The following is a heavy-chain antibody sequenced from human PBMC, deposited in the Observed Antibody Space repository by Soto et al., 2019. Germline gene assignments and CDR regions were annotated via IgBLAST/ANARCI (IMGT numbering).Heavy chain of an antibody. CDR1: GGTFSSSG. J-gene: IGHJ6*04. D-gene: IGHD3-16*02. Sequence: QVHLVQSGTEVKKPGSSVKVSCQAYGGTFSSSGFSWVRQAPGHGLEWMGMIVPSLDPTNYAQKLQARVTNTAAEVTGTAQMELRTLRSEDTAVYHCATGPQPRYTADPYAVDVWGKGTRVIVSS. CDR3: ATGPQPRYTADPYAVDV. V-gene: IGHV1-69*11. CDR2: IVPSLDPT.